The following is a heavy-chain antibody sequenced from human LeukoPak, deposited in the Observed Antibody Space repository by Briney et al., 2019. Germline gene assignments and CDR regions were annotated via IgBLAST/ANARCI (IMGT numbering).Heavy chain of an antibody. Sequence: GGSLRLSCAASGFTFSSYWMSWVRQAPGKGLEWVANIKQDESKRYYVGSVKGRFTISRDNAKNSLYLQMNSLRAEDTAVYYCAREASLYCSGNNCYWAFDLWGQGTLVTVSS. J-gene: IGHJ5*02. D-gene: IGHD2-2*01. CDR2: IKQDESKR. CDR1: GFTFSSYW. V-gene: IGHV3-7*01. CDR3: AREASLYCSGNNCYWAFDL.